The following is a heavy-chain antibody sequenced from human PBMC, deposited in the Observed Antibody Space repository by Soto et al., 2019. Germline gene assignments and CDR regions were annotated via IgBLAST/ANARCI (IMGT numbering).Heavy chain of an antibody. J-gene: IGHJ6*02. Sequence: SGESLKISCKGSGYSFTSYWISWVRQMPGKGLEWMGRIDPSDSYTNYSPSFQGHVTISADKSISTAYLQWSSLKASDTAMYYCARAQKHNTAMDDYYYYGMDVWGQGTTVTVSS. CDR3: ARAQKHNTAMDDYYYYGMDV. CDR2: IDPSDSYT. D-gene: IGHD5-18*01. CDR1: GYSFTSYW. V-gene: IGHV5-10-1*01.